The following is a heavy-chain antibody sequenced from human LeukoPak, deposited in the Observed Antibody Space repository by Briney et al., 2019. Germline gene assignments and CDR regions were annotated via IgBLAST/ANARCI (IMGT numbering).Heavy chain of an antibody. CDR2: IYYSGST. D-gene: IGHD3-10*01. CDR1: GGSISSGGYY. Sequence: SGTLSLTCTVSGGSISSGGYYWSWIRRHPGKGLEWIGYIYYSGSTYYNPSLKSRVTISVDTSKNQFSLKLSSVTAADTAVYYCASILWFGEFNDYWGQGTLVTVSS. J-gene: IGHJ4*02. V-gene: IGHV4-31*03. CDR3: ASILWFGEFNDY.